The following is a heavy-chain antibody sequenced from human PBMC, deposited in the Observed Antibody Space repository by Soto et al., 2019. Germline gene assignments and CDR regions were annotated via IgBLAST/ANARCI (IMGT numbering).Heavy chain of an antibody. CDR2: IYPGDSDT. Sequence: PGESLKISCKGSGYSFTSYWIGWVRQMSGKGLEWMGIIYPGDSDTRYSPSFQGQVTISADKSISTAYLQWSSLKASDTAMYYCARHPAAILGGYSYYYGMDVWGQGTTVTVSS. D-gene: IGHD2-2*02. V-gene: IGHV5-51*01. CDR1: GYSFTSYW. J-gene: IGHJ6*02. CDR3: ARHPAAILGGYSYYYGMDV.